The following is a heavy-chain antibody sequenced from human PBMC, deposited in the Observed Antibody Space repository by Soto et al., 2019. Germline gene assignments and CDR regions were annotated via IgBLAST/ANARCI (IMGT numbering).Heavy chain of an antibody. CDR1: GYSFAGYW. D-gene: IGHD3-3*01. V-gene: IGHV5-10-1*01. CDR3: ATRYYDFWSGYYGDYGMDV. Sequence: GESLKISCKGSGYSFAGYWITWVRQKPGRGLEWMGRIDPSDSQTYYSPSFQGHVTISADKSISTAYLQWSSLKASDTAMYYCATRYYDFWSGYYGDYGMDVWGQGTTVTVSS. J-gene: IGHJ6*02. CDR2: IDPSDSQT.